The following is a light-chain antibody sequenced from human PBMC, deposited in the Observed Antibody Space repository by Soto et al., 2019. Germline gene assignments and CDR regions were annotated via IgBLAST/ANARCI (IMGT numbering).Light chain of an antibody. CDR3: QQFNSYPRT. CDR2: FAS. J-gene: IGKJ1*01. V-gene: IGKV1-9*01. Sequence: DIQLTQSPSFLSASEGDRVTIACRASQGIGNLLAWYQQKPGKGPKLLICFASTSQSGVPSRFTGSGSGTEFTLTISSLQPEDFGTYYCQQFNSYPRTFGQGTKVDIK. CDR1: QGIGNL.